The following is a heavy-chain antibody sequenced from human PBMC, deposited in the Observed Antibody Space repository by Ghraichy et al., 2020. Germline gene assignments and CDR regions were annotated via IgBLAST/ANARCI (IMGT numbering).Heavy chain of an antibody. CDR2: IYYSGST. D-gene: IGHD3-22*01. Sequence: SETLSLTCTVSGGSISSYYWSWIRQPPGKGLEWIGYIYYSGSTNYNPSLKSRVTISVDTSKNQFSLKLSSVTAADTAVYYCARQVPGYYDGSGYYVDAFDIWGQGTMGSFSS. J-gene: IGHJ3*02. CDR3: ARQVPGYYDGSGYYVDAFDI. V-gene: IGHV4-59*08. CDR1: GGSISSYY.